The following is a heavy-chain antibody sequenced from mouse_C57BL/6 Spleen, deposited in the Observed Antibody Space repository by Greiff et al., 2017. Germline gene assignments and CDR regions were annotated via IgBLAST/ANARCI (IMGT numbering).Heavy chain of an antibody. Sequence: EVQGVESGGGLVKPGGSLKLSCAASGFTFSSYTMSWVRQTPEKRLEWVATISGGGGNTYYPDSVKGRFTISRDNAKNTLYLQMSSLRSEDTALYYCARQLRGYGDYAMDYWGQGTSVTVSS. V-gene: IGHV5-9*01. CDR3: ARQLRGYGDYAMDY. D-gene: IGHD3-2*02. CDR1: GFTFSSYT. CDR2: ISGGGGNT. J-gene: IGHJ4*01.